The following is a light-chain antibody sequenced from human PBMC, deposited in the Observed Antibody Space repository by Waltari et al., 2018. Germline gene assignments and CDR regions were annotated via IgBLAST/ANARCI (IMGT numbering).Light chain of an antibody. CDR1: SHELGGYNY. CDR3: SSYTSSSTFNWV. CDR2: DVS. Sequence: QSALTPPASVSGSPGQSLTLSCTEPSHELGGYNYVSWSQQHPGKAPKLMIYDVSKRPSGVSNRFSGSKSGNTASLTISGLQAEDEADYYCSSYTSSSTFNWVFGGGTKLTVL. J-gene: IGLJ3*02. V-gene: IGLV2-14*01.